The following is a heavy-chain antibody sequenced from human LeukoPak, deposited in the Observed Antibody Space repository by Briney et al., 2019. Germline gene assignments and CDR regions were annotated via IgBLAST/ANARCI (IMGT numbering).Heavy chain of an antibody. CDR1: GYTFTTYY. CDR3: AREDMTMVREVMGYYGMDV. V-gene: IGHV1-46*01. Sequence: ASVKVSCKASGYTFTTYYMHWVRQAPGQGLEWMGIINPSGGSTNYAQKFQGRVTMTRDTSISTAYMELSRLRSDDTAVYYCAREDMTMVREVMGYYGMDVWGQGTTVTVSS. CDR2: INPSGGST. D-gene: IGHD3-10*01. J-gene: IGHJ6*02.